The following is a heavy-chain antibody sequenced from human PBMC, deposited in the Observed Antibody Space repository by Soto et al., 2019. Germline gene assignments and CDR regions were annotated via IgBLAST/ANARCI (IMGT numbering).Heavy chain of an antibody. D-gene: IGHD3-3*01. V-gene: IGHV1-3*01. J-gene: IGHJ6*02. Sequence: GASVKVSCKAFGYTFTSYAMHWVRQAPGQRLEWMGWINAGNANTKYSQKFQGRVTITRDTSASTAYMELSSLRSEDTAVYYCARTSGYYYYYYGMDVRGQGTTVTVSS. CDR2: INAGNANT. CDR1: GYTFTSYA. CDR3: ARTSGYYYYYYGMDV.